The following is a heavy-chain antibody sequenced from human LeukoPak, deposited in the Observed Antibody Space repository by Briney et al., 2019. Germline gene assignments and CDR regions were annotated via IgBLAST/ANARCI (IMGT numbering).Heavy chain of an antibody. J-gene: IGHJ4*02. CDR3: ARLPMVRGVTEYYFDY. V-gene: IGHV4-34*11. D-gene: IGHD3-10*01. CDR1: GGSFDGYS. Sequence: SETLSLTCAIYGGSFDGYSWSWIRQSPGKGLEWIGYIYYSGNTNYNPSLKSRGTISVDTSKNQFSLDLYSVTAADTAVYYCARLPMVRGVTEYYFDYWGQGTLVTVSS. CDR2: IYYSGNT.